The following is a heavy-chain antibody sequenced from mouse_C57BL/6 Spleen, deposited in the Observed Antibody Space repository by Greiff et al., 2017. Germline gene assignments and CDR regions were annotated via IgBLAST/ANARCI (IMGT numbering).Heavy chain of an antibody. D-gene: IGHD3-1*01. J-gene: IGHJ4*01. V-gene: IGHV1-54*01. CDR1: GYAFTNYL. CDR2: INPGSGGT. Sequence: VQLQQSGAELVRPGTSVKVSCKASGYAFTNYLIEWVKQRPGQGLEWIGVINPGSGGTNYNEKFKGKATLTADKSSSTAYMQLSSLTSEDSAVYFCARYSSRGAMDYWGQGTSVTVSS. CDR3: ARYSSRGAMDY.